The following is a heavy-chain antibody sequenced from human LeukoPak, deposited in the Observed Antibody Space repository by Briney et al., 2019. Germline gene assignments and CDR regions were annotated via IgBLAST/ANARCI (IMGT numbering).Heavy chain of an antibody. J-gene: IGHJ5*02. CDR3: ARDPVTIFGVVIRGRWFDP. Sequence: GASVKVSCKASGYTFTSYYMHWVRQAPGQGLEWMGIINPSGGSTSYAQKSQGRVTMTRDASTSTVYMELSSLRSEDTAVYYCARDPVTIFGVVIRGRWFDPWGQGTLVTVSS. CDR2: INPSGGST. CDR1: GYTFTSYY. D-gene: IGHD3-3*01. V-gene: IGHV1-46*01.